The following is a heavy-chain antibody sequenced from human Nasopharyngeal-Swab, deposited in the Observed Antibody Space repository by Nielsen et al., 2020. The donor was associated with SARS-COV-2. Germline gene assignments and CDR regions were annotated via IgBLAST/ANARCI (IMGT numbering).Heavy chain of an antibody. Sequence: SVKVSCKASGGTFSSYAISWVRQAPGQGLEWMGGIIPIFGTANYAQKFQGRVTITADESTSTAYMELSSLRSEGTAVYYCARDLGGDSSSWTPPFDYWGQGTLVTVSS. CDR2: IIPIFGTA. D-gene: IGHD6-13*01. V-gene: IGHV1-69*13. CDR1: GGTFSSYA. J-gene: IGHJ4*02. CDR3: ARDLGGDSSSWTPPFDY.